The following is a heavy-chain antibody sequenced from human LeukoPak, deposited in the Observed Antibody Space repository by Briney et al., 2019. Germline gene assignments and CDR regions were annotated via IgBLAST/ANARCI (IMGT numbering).Heavy chain of an antibody. V-gene: IGHV3-30*18. D-gene: IGHD5-18*01. Sequence: GGSLRLSCAASGLTFSSFVMHWVRQAPGKGLEWLASISFDGSEIYYGDSVKGRFTISRDNSKNTLFLQMNSLRADDTAVYLCAKDREGRGYNYGTYFDYWGRGTLATVSS. CDR3: AKDREGRGYNYGTYFDY. J-gene: IGHJ4*02. CDR2: ISFDGSEI. CDR1: GLTFSSFV.